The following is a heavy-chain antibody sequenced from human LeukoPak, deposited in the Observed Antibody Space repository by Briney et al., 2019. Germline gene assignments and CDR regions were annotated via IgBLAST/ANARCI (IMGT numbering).Heavy chain of an antibody. J-gene: IGHJ5*02. Sequence: PGGSLRLSCAASGLXFSDYYITWIRQAPGKGLEWVSYISGSSGYTNYADSVKGRFTISRDNARNSLYLQMNSLRAEDTAVYYCARGVAAAGTRWFDPWGQGTLVTVSS. D-gene: IGHD6-13*01. CDR2: ISGSSGYT. CDR3: ARGVAAAGTRWFDP. V-gene: IGHV3-11*03. CDR1: GLXFSDYY.